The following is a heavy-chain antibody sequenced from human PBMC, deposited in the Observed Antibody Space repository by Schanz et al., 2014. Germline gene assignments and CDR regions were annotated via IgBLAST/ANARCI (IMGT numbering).Heavy chain of an antibody. CDR1: GFTFSSYA. CDR3: AKDIQLWLLGYYYGMDV. J-gene: IGHJ6*02. CDR2: ISYDGNNK. D-gene: IGHD5-18*01. V-gene: IGHV3-30*04. Sequence: QVQLVESGGGVVQPGRSLRLSCAASGFTFSSYAMHWVRQAPGKGLEWVALISYDGNNKYYADSVKGRFTISRDNSKNTLYLRMISLRAEDTAMYYCAKDIQLWLLGYYYGMDVWGQGTTVTVSS.